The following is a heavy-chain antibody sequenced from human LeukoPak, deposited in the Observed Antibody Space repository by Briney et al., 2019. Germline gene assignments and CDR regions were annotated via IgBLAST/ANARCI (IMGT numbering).Heavy chain of an antibody. V-gene: IGHV4-61*02. CDR3: ARTMVVAATPSYYFDY. Sequence: PSETLSLTCTVSSGSISSGSYYWSWIRQPAGKGLEWIGRIYTSGSTNYNPSLKSRVTISVDTSKNQFSLKLSSVTAADTDVYSCARTMVVAATPSYYFDYWGQGTLVTVSS. D-gene: IGHD2-15*01. CDR1: SGSISSGSYY. CDR2: IYTSGST. J-gene: IGHJ4*02.